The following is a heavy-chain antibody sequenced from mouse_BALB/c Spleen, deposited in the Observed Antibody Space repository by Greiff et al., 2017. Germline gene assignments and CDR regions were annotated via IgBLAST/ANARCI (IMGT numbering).Heavy chain of an antibody. CDR1: GFNIKDYY. J-gene: IGHJ2*01. CDR3: NAVGSLDYCDY. D-gene: IGHD2-10*02. CDR2: IDPENGDT. Sequence: VQLQQSGAELVRSGASVKLSCTASGFNIKDYYMHWVKQRPEQGLEWIGWIDPENGDTEYAPKFQGKATMTADTSSNTAYLQLSSLTSDDTAVYDCNAVGSLDYCDYWGQGTTLTVSS. V-gene: IGHV14-4*02.